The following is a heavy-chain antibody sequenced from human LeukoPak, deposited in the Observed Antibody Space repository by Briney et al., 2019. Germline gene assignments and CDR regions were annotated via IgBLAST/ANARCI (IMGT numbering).Heavy chain of an antibody. J-gene: IGHJ4*02. CDR1: GGSISSYS. Sequence: SETLSLTCTVSGGSISSYSWSWIRQPPGKGLEWIGYIYNSGSTNYNPSLKSRVTISVDTSKNQFSLRLTSVTAADTAVYSCARQSGSSWHDYWGQGTLVTVSS. D-gene: IGHD6-13*01. V-gene: IGHV4-59*08. CDR2: IYNSGST. CDR3: ARQSGSSWHDY.